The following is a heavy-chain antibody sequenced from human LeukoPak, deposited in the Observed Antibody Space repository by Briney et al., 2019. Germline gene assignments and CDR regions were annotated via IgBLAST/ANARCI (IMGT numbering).Heavy chain of an antibody. V-gene: IGHV3-21*01. J-gene: IGHJ4*02. CDR2: ISSSSSYI. CDR3: ASSRQWLVPEEIGY. D-gene: IGHD6-19*01. CDR1: GFTFSSYS. Sequence: GGSLRLSCAASGFTFSSYSMNWVRQAPGKGLEWVSSISSSSSYIYYADSVKGRFTISRDNAKNSLYLQMNSLRAEDTAVYYCASSRQWLVPEEIGYWGQGTLVTVSS.